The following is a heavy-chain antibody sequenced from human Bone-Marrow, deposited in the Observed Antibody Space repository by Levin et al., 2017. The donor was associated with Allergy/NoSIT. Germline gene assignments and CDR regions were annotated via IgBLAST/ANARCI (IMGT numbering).Heavy chain of an antibody. J-gene: IGHJ5*02. CDR1: WFTLRNHA. CDR2: LSSDGETT. V-gene: IGHV3-64*02. D-gene: IGHD6-13*01. CDR3: ARGAAPEALLFWFDP. Sequence: LSLPCVADWFTLRNHAMHWVRQAPGKGLEYVSALSSDGETTFYADSVKGRFTISRDTSKNTLYLQVGSLRVEDMAVYYCARGAAPEALLFWFDPWGQGIPVIVSS.